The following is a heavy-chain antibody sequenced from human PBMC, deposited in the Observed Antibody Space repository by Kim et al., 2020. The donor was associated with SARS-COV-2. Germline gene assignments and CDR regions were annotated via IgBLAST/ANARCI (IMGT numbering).Heavy chain of an antibody. Sequence: GGSLRLSCAVSRFTFNNYWINWVRHAPGKGLVWVSRISSDGSITNYADSVKGRFTMSRDNAENTLYLQMNSLRAEDTAVYYCARGCFRDGFDVWGKGTTVTVSS. J-gene: IGHJ6*04. CDR3: ARGCFRDGFDV. D-gene: IGHD3-16*01. CDR1: RFTFNNYW. CDR2: ISSDGSIT. V-gene: IGHV3-74*01.